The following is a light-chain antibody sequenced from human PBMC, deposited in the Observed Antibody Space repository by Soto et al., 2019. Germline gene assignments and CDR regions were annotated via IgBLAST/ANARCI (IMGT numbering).Light chain of an antibody. CDR1: QSVNNY. V-gene: IGKV3-11*01. CDR3: QQRRSWPPA. CDR2: DAS. J-gene: IGKJ4*01. Sequence: PGERATLSCRASQSVNNYLAWYQQKPGQAPRLLISDASNRATGIPARFSGSRSGTDFTLTISSLEPEDFAVYYCQQRRSWPPAFGGGTKVEIK.